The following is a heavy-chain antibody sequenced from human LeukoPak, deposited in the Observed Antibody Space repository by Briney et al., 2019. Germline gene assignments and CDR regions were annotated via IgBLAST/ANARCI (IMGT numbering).Heavy chain of an antibody. CDR1: GFSFDDYG. V-gene: IGHV3-20*04. CDR3: ARDLRVVITGSFDS. J-gene: IGHJ4*02. D-gene: IGHD3-22*01. CDR2: INWNGDST. Sequence: GGSLRLSCVASGFSFDDYGLTWVRQAPGKGLEWVSGINWNGDSTDYADSVKGRFTISRDNAKNSLYLQMNSLRAEDTALYYCARDLRVVITGSFDSWGQGTLVTVSS.